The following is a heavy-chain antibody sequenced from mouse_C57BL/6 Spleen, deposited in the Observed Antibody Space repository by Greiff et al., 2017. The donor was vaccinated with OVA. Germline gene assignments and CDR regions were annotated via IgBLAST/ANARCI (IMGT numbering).Heavy chain of an antibody. Sequence: VHVKQSGPELVKPGASVKISCKASGYSFTDYNMNWVKQSNGKSLEWIGVINPNYGTTSYNQKFKGKATLTVDQSSSTAYMQLNSLTSEDSAVYYCAKTRLKDAMDYWGQGTSVTVSS. CDR3: AKTRLKDAMDY. CDR1: GYSFTDYN. V-gene: IGHV1-39*01. J-gene: IGHJ4*01. CDR2: INPNYGTT. D-gene: IGHD1-3*01.